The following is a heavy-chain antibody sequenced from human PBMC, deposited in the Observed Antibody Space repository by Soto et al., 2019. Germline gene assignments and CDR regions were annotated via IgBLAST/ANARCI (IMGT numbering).Heavy chain of an antibody. CDR2: IMPVFRTP. CDR1: GGTFRTAA. J-gene: IGHJ6*02. D-gene: IGHD2-8*01. V-gene: IGHV1-69*12. Sequence: QVHLEQSGAEVKKPGSSVKVSCKASGGTFRTAAVSWVRQAPGQGLEWLGGIMPVFRTPDYAQKFQGRVTITADESTSTAYVELSGLRSDDTAVYYCARDNDRPQLGGNYYYILDVWGQGTTITVSS. CDR3: ARDNDRPQLGGNYYYILDV.